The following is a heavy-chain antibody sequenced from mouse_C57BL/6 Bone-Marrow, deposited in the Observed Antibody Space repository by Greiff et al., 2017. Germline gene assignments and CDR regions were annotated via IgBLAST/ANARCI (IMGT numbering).Heavy chain of an antibody. V-gene: IGHV1-55*01. J-gene: IGHJ2*01. D-gene: IGHD2-10*01. CDR3: ARSPYYPHFDY. CDR2: IYPGSGST. Sequence: QVQLKQSGAELVKPGASVKMSCKASGYTFTSYWITWVKQRPGQGLEWIGDIYPGSGSTNYNEKFKSKATLTVDTSSSTAYMQLSSLTSEDSAVYYCARSPYYPHFDYWGQGTTLTVSS. CDR1: GYTFTSYW.